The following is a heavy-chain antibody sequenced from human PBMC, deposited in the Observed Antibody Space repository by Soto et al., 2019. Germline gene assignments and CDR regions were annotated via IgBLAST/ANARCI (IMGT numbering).Heavy chain of an antibody. CDR3: AAGGSGSGWSFDY. V-gene: IGHV1-58*02. CDR2: IVVGSGNT. D-gene: IGHD6-19*01. J-gene: IGHJ4*02. CDR1: GFTFTSSA. Sequence: GASVKVSCKASGFTFTSSAMQWVRQARGQRLEWIGWIVVGSGNTNYAQKFQERVTITRDMSTSTAYMELSSLRSEDTAVYYCAAGGSGSGWSFDYWGQGTLVTVSS.